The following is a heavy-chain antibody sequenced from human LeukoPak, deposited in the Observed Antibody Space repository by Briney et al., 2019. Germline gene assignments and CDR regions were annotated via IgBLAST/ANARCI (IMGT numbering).Heavy chain of an antibody. Sequence: GGSLRLSCIASGFTFSSYAMNWVRQAPGKGLEWVSAISGSDGSTYNADSVKGRFTISRDNSKNTLYLQMNSLRTEDTAIYYCAKDPYYDFWSGYLNWGQGTLVTVSS. CDR2: ISGSDGST. J-gene: IGHJ4*02. CDR1: GFTFSSYA. D-gene: IGHD3-3*01. V-gene: IGHV3-23*01. CDR3: AKDPYYDFWSGYLN.